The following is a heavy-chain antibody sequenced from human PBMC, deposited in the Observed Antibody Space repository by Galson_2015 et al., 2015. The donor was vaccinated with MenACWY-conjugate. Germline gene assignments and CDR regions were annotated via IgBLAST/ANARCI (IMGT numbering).Heavy chain of an antibody. CDR1: GFTFSTYV. V-gene: IGHV3-23*01. J-gene: IGHJ4*02. CDR3: AKGGDSGYSDVYNY. CDR2: ISGSAATT. D-gene: IGHD5-18*01. Sequence: SLRLSCAASGFTFSTYVMSWVRQAPGKGLEGVSSISGSAATTYYADSVKGRLTISRDNFKNTLYLQINSLRAEDTAIYYCAKGGDSGYSDVYNYWGQGTLVGVSS.